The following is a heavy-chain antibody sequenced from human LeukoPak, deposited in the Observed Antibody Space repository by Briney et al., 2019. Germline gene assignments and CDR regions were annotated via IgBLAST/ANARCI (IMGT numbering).Heavy chain of an antibody. J-gene: IGHJ4*02. Sequence: GGSLRLSCAASGFTVSSNYMSWVRQAPGKGLEWVSVIYSGGSTYYADSVKGRFTISRDNSKNTLYLQMNSLRAEDTAVYYCARSPGDRTDFDYWGQGSLVTVSS. CDR1: GFTVSSNY. V-gene: IGHV3-53*01. CDR2: IYSGGST. CDR3: ARSPGDRTDFDY. D-gene: IGHD3-10*01.